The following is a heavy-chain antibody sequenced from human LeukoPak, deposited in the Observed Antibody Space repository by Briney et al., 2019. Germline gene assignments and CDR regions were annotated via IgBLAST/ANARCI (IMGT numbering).Heavy chain of an antibody. J-gene: IGHJ4*02. Sequence: QPGGSLRLSCAASGFTFSSYAMHWVRQAPGKGLEYVSAINSDGGSTYHANSVKGRFTISRDNSKNTLYLQMGSLRAEDMAVYYCARGGYSGYIDYWGQGTLVTVSS. CDR1: GFTFSSYA. V-gene: IGHV3-64*01. CDR3: ARGGYSGYIDY. D-gene: IGHD5-12*01. CDR2: INSDGGST.